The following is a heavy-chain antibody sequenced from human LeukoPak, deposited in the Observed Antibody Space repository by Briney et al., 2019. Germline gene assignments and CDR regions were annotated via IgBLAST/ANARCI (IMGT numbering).Heavy chain of an antibody. J-gene: IGHJ4*02. CDR1: GGSISSYY. CDR3: ARAGSSAIGYFDY. Sequence: PSETLSLTCTVSGGSISSYYWSWIRQPPGKGLEWIGYIYYSGSTNYNPSLKSRVTISVDTSKNQFSLKLSSVTAADTAVYYCARAGSSAIGYFDYWGQGTLVTVSS. V-gene: IGHV4-59*01. D-gene: IGHD3-10*01. CDR2: IYYSGST.